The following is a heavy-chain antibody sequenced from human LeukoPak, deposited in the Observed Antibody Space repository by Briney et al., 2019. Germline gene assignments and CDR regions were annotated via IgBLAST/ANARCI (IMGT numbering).Heavy chain of an antibody. CDR3: ARELAAAGTRGWFDP. V-gene: IGHV3-53*01. J-gene: IGHJ5*02. Sequence: GSLRLSCAASGFTVSSNYMSWVRQAPGKGLEWVSVIYSGGSTYYADSVKGRFTISRDNSKNTLYLQMNSLRAEDTAVYYCARELAAAGTRGWFDPWGQGTLVTVSS. D-gene: IGHD6-13*01. CDR2: IYSGGST. CDR1: GFTVSSNY.